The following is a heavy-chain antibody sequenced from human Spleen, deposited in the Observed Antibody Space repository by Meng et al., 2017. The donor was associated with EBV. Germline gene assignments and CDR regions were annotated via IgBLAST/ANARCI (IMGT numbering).Heavy chain of an antibody. CDR3: ARGHVGIGVTTRWFDP. CDR1: GGSINTKGHS. Sequence: QLPAQQAGSGLVKLSQTLSLTCALSGGSINTKGHSGTWIRQPPGKDLEWIGYILHSGITYYNPSLKSRVTISMDRSKNQFSLNLTSVTAADTAVYSCARGHVGIGVTTRWFDPWGQGTLVTVSS. D-gene: IGHD1-26*01. J-gene: IGHJ5*02. V-gene: IGHV4-30-2*01. CDR2: ILHSGIT.